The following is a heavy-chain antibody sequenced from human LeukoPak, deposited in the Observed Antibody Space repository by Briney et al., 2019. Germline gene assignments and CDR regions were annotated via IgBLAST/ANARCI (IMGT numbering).Heavy chain of an antibody. Sequence: GASVKVSCKASGYTFTDYFIHWVRQAPGQGLEWMGWINPNIGDASYAQKFQNRVTMTRDRSINTAYMELSRLTSHETAVYYCARMALDGGASIGFDSWGQGTLVTVSS. CDR1: GYTFTDYF. J-gene: IGHJ5*01. CDR2: INPNIGDA. V-gene: IGHV1-2*02. D-gene: IGHD2-21*01. CDR3: ARMALDGGASIGFDS.